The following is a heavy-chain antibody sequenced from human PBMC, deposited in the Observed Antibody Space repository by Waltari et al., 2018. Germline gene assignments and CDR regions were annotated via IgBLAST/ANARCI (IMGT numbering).Heavy chain of an antibody. CDR2: IGGSGGST. CDR3: ARLPAPIVHYYYGLDV. CDR1: GFTFSSYA. J-gene: IGHJ6*02. D-gene: IGHD2-2*01. V-gene: IGHV3-23*04. Sequence: EVQLVESGGGLVQPGGSLRLSCAASGFTFSSYAMSWVRQAPGKGLEWVCAIGGSGGSTYYADSVKGRFAISRDNSKNTLYLQMNSLSAEDTAVYYCARLPAPIVHYYYGLDVWGQGTMVTVSS.